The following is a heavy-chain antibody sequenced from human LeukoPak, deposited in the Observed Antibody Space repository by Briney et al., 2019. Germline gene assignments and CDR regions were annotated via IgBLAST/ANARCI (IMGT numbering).Heavy chain of an antibody. CDR2: IYYSGST. J-gene: IGHJ6*04. CDR1: GGSISSHY. V-gene: IGHV4-59*11. CDR3: ARDYDSSGFLDV. D-gene: IGHD3-22*01. Sequence: SETLSLTCTVSGGSISSHYWSWIRQPPGKGLEWIGYIYYSGSTNYNPSLKSRVTISVDTSKNQFSLKLSSVTAADMAVYYCARDYDSSGFLDVWGKGTTVTVSS.